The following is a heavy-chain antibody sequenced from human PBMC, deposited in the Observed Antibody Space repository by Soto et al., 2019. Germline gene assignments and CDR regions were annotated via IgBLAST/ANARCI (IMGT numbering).Heavy chain of an antibody. CDR3: AKSLQQSDILDAFDI. CDR1: GFTLGDYA. CDR2: ISGSGGST. Sequence: PGRSLRLSCAAWGFTLGDYAMSWVPQAPGKRLEWVSAISGSGGSTYYADSVKGRFTISRDNYKNTLDLQMNSLRAEDTAVYYCAKSLQQSDILDAFDIWGQGTMVTVSS. D-gene: IGHD4-4*01. J-gene: IGHJ3*02. V-gene: IGHV3-23*01.